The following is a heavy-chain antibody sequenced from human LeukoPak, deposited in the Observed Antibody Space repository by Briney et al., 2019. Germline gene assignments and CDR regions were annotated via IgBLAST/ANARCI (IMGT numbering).Heavy chain of an antibody. D-gene: IGHD6-13*01. CDR2: IYSSGTT. CDR3: ARVVKGAAVA. CDR1: GFNVSSNY. J-gene: IGHJ4*02. Sequence: GGSLRLSCAASGFNVSSNYMSWVRQAPGKGLEWVSIIYSSGTTYYADSVKGRFTIFRDNSKNTLYLQMNSLRAEDPAVFYCARVVKGAAVAWGQGTLVTVSS. V-gene: IGHV3-53*01.